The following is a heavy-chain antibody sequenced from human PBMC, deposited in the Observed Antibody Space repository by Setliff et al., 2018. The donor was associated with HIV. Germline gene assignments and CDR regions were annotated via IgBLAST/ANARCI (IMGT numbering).Heavy chain of an antibody. J-gene: IGHJ3*02. CDR2: LKSKRDGGTT. CDR1: GFTFDKAW. Sequence: GSLRLSCAASGFTFDKAWMNWVRQAPGKGLEWVARLKSKRDGGTTDYAAPVKGRFTISRDDSKNTLYLQMNSLKTEDTAVYYCTTSDYDYVWGTTKGAFDIWGQGTMVTVSS. CDR3: TTSDYDYVWGTTKGAFDI. V-gene: IGHV3-15*07. D-gene: IGHD3-16*01.